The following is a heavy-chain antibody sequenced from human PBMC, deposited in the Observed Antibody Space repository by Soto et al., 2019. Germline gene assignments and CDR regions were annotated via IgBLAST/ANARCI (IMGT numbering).Heavy chain of an antibody. CDR1: GGSISSGGYY. CDR3: EIELHGDYPICFDY. V-gene: IGHV4-31*03. J-gene: IGHJ4*02. D-gene: IGHD4-17*01. CDR2: IYNSGST. Sequence: SETLSLTCTVSGGSISSGGYYWSWIRQHPGKGLEWIGYIYNSGSTYYNPSLKSRVTISVDTSKDQFSLKLSSVTAAAKAAYFCEIELHGDYPICFDYWGQGTLVTVSS.